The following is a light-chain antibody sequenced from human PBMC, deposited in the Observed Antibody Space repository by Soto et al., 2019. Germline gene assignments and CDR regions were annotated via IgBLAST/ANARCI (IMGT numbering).Light chain of an antibody. CDR3: QQYNSYPRT. CDR2: DAS. J-gene: IGKJ1*01. CDR1: QSISSW. V-gene: IGKV1-5*01. Sequence: DIQMTQSPSTLSASVGDRVTITCRASQSISSWLAWYQQKPGKAPKLLIYDASSLESGVPSRFSGSGSGTEFTLTISRLQTDDFATYYCQQYNSYPRTFCQGTKVEIK.